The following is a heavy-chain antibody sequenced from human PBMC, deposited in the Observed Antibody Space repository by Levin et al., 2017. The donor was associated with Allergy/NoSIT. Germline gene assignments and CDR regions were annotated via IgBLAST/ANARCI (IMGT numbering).Heavy chain of an antibody. D-gene: IGHD6-13*01. CDR3: AREGIDSSSWYRGYYYYYYMDV. V-gene: IGHV3-30-3*01. Sequence: GESLKISCAASGFTFSSYAMHWVRQAPGKGLEWVAVISYDGSNKYYADSVKGRFTISRDNSKNTLYLQMNSLRAEDTAVYYCAREGIDSSSWYRGYYYYYYMDVWGKGTTVTVSS. J-gene: IGHJ6*03. CDR2: ISYDGSNK. CDR1: GFTFSSYA.